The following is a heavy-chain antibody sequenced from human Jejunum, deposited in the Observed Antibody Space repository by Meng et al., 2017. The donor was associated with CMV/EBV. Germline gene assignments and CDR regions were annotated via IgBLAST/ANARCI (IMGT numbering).Heavy chain of an antibody. CDR2: INPKTGDS. CDR3: ARGPRISSYRSSWYYFDV. CDR1: TGCY. J-gene: IGHJ4*02. V-gene: IGHV1-2*02. D-gene: IGHD6-13*01. Sequence: TGCYIDWVRQAPGQGLEWVGWINPKTGDSDSAQSFKGRVTMTRDTSINTTFLDLSSLRSDDTAVLYCARGPRISSYRSSWYYFDVWGQGTLVTVSS.